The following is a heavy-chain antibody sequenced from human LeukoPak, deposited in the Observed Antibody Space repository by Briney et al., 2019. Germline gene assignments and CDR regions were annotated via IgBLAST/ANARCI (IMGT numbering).Heavy chain of an antibody. CDR2: IYYSGST. CDR1: GGSISSGDYY. CDR3: AREGYCSGGSCYSGIDY. J-gene: IGHJ4*02. Sequence: SQTLSLTCTVSGGSISSGDYYWRWIRQPPGKGXXXXGYIYYSGSTYYNPSLKSRVTISVDTSKNQFSLKLSSVTAADTAVYYCAREGYCSGGSCYSGIDYWGQGTLVTVSS. D-gene: IGHD2-15*01. V-gene: IGHV4-30-4*01.